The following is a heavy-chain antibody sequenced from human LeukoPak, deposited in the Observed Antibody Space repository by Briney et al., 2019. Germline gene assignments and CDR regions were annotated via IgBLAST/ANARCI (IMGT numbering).Heavy chain of an antibody. J-gene: IGHJ4*02. V-gene: IGHV3-11*05. CDR1: GFTFSGYS. CDR2: ISSSSSYT. CDR3: ARDDSSSGYYF. Sequence: GGSLRLSCAVSGFTFSGYSMNCIRQAPGKGLEWVSYISSSSSYTNYADSVKGRFTISRDNAKNSLYLQMNSLRAEDTAVYYCARDDSSSGYYFWGQGTLVTVSS. D-gene: IGHD3-22*01.